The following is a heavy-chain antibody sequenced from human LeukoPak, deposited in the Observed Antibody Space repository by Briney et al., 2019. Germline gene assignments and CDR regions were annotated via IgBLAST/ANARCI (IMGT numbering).Heavy chain of an antibody. V-gene: IGHV4-4*02. D-gene: IGHD4/OR15-4a*01. J-gene: IGHJ3*02. CDR3: ARESSSTSLDYRGVFDI. Sequence: SGTLSLTCDVSGDSINRDNWWSWVRQPPGKGLEWIGEINHSGNTNYNPSLGSRVTISVDQSKNLFSLKLNSVTAADTAVYYCARESSSTSLDYRGVFDIWGQGTMVIVSS. CDR2: INHSGNT. CDR1: GDSINRDNW.